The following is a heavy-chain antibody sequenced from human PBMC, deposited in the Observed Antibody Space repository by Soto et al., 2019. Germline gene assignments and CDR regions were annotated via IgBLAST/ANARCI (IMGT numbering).Heavy chain of an antibody. Sequence: QVQLVQSGAEVKKPGSSVKVSCKASGGTFSSYAISWVRQARGQGLEWMGGIIPIFGTANYAQKFQGRVTITADESTSTAYMELSSLRSEDTAVYYCASVNDYSNEPPRYYGMDVWGQGTTVTVSS. CDR1: GGTFSSYA. D-gene: IGHD4-4*01. CDR3: ASVNDYSNEPPRYYGMDV. J-gene: IGHJ6*02. CDR2: IIPIFGTA. V-gene: IGHV1-69*01.